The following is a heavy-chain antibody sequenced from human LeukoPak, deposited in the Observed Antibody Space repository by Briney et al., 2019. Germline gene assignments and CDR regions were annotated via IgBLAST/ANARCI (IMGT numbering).Heavy chain of an antibody. CDR3: ARVIPDYYDSSGYSGYYAFDI. CDR1: GYTFTSYY. V-gene: IGHV1-46*01. CDR2: INPCGGST. Sequence: ASVKVSCKASGYTFTSYYMHWVRQARGQGLEWMGTINPCGGSTSYAQKFQGRVTMTRDMSTSTVYMELSSLRSEDTAVYYCARVIPDYYDSSGYSGYYAFDIWGQGTMVTVSS. J-gene: IGHJ3*02. D-gene: IGHD3-22*01.